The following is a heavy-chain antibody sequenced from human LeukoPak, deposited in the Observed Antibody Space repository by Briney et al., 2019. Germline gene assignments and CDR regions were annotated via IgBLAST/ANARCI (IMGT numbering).Heavy chain of an antibody. V-gene: IGHV4-61*02. Sequence: SETLSLTWTLSGGSISSGSYCWSWIRPPAGKGLEWIGRIYTGGSTNYNPSRKRRVTISVDTYKNQFSLKLSSVTAADTAVYYCARGRPGYSSGWTQPPNWFDPWGQGTLVTVSS. CDR2: IYTGGST. J-gene: IGHJ5*02. D-gene: IGHD6-19*01. CDR3: ARGRPGYSSGWTQPPNWFDP. CDR1: GGSISSGSYC.